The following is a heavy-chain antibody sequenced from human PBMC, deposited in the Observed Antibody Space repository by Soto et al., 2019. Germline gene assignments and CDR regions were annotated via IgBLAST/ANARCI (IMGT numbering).Heavy chain of an antibody. CDR1: GFTFSSYA. J-gene: IGHJ6*02. D-gene: IGHD2-2*01. CDR3: AKVEVPAELYYYYGMDV. Sequence: GGSLRLSCAASGFTFSSYAMSWVRQAPGKGLEWVSAISGSGGSTYYADSVKGRFTISRDNSKNTLYLQMNSLRAEDTAVYYCAKVEVPAELYYYYGMDVWGQGTTVTVSS. V-gene: IGHV3-23*01. CDR2: ISGSGGST.